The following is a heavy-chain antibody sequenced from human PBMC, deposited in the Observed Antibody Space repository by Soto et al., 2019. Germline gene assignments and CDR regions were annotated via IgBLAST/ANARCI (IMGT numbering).Heavy chain of an antibody. J-gene: IGHJ3*02. D-gene: IGHD3-22*01. CDR3: ARSRYYYDSSGYYHDAFDI. Sequence: GESLKISCKGSGYSFTSYWISWVRQMPGKGLEWMGRIDPSDSYTNYSPSFQGHVTISADKSISTAYLQWSSLKASDTAMYYCARSRYYYDSSGYYHDAFDIWGQGTMVTV. V-gene: IGHV5-10-1*01. CDR1: GYSFTSYW. CDR2: IDPSDSYT.